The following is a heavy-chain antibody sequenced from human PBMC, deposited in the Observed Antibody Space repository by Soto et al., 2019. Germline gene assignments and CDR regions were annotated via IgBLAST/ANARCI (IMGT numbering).Heavy chain of an antibody. D-gene: IGHD3-10*01. CDR1: GGSFSGYY. J-gene: IGHJ5*02. CDR3: ARDRHGSGSYYSASYNWFDP. V-gene: IGHV4-34*01. CDR2: INHSGST. Sequence: SETLSLTCAVYGGSFSGYYWSWIRQPPGKGLEWIGEINHSGSTNYNPSLKSRVTISVDTSKNQFSLKLSSVTAADTAVYYCARDRHGSGSYYSASYNWFDPWGQGTLVTVSS.